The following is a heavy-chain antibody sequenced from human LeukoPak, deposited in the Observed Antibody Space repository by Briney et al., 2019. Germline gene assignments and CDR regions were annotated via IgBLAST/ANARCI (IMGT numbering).Heavy chain of an antibody. J-gene: IGHJ4*02. D-gene: IGHD6-6*01. V-gene: IGHV3-30*03. CDR1: GFTFSSYG. CDR2: ISYDGSNK. Sequence: GGSLRLSCAASGFTFSSYGMHWVRQAPGKGLEWVAVISYDGSNKYYADSVKGRFTISRDNSKNTLYLQMNSLRAEDTAVYYCARALHSSSSPFDYWGQGTLVTVSS. CDR3: ARALHSSSSPFDY.